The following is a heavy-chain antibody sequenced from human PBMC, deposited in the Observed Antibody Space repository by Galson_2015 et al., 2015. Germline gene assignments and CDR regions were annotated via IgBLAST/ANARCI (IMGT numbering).Heavy chain of an antibody. CDR2: INPSGGST. J-gene: IGHJ3*02. CDR3: ASRKGSSGWYDAFDI. V-gene: IGHV1-46*01. D-gene: IGHD6-19*01. CDR1: GYTFTSYY. Sequence: SVKVSCKASGYTFTSYYMHWVRQAPGQGLEWMGIINPSGGSTSNAQKFQGRVTMTRDTSTSTVYMELSSQRSEDTAFYYCASRKGSSGWYDAFDIWGQGTMVTVSS.